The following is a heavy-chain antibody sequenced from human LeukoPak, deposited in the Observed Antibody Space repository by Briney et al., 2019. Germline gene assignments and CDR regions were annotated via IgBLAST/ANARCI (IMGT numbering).Heavy chain of an antibody. CDR2: MNPNSGNT. V-gene: IGHV1-8*01. CDR3: ARGCVVATLAGVFDP. CDR1: GYTFTSYD. Sequence: ASVKVSCKASGYTFTSYDINWVRQATGQGLEWMGWMNPNSGNTGYAQKFQGRVTMTRNTSLSTAYMELSSLRSEDTAVYYCARGCVVATLAGVFDPWGQGTLVTVSS. J-gene: IGHJ5*02. D-gene: IGHD2-2*01.